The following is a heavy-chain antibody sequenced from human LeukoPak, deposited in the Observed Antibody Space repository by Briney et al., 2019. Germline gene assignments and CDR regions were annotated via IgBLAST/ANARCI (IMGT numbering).Heavy chain of an antibody. Sequence: SETLSPTCTVSGGSISNTNYYWAWIRQPPGRGLEWIGSIYYTGTTFDNPSLKSRVTLSVDTSKNQSSLRLTSVTAADTAFYYCAREEYSSDWYGHDSWGQGTLVTVSS. V-gene: IGHV4-39*07. D-gene: IGHD6-13*01. CDR3: AREEYSSDWYGHDS. CDR2: IYYTGTT. J-gene: IGHJ4*02. CDR1: GGSISNTNYY.